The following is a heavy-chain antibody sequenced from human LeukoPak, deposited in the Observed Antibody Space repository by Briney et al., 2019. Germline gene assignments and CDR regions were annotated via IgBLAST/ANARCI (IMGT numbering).Heavy chain of an antibody. CDR2: IYPRDSDT. Sequence: GESLKISCQGSGYTFTTYWIGWVHQMPGKGLEWMGIIYPRDSDTRYSPSFQGQVTISADKSISTAYLQWSSLKASDTAMYYCARRGLSGSYLNWFDPWGQGTLVTVSS. D-gene: IGHD1-26*01. V-gene: IGHV5-51*07. CDR1: GYTFTTYW. CDR3: ARRGLSGSYLNWFDP. J-gene: IGHJ5*02.